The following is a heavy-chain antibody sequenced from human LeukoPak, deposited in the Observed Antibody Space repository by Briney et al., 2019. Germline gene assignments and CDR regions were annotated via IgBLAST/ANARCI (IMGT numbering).Heavy chain of an antibody. CDR3: AKVPSTITMIFDY. D-gene: IGHD3-22*01. CDR2: ISGSGGST. J-gene: IGHJ4*02. V-gene: IGHV3-23*01. CDR1: GFTFSSYA. Sequence: GGSLRLSCAASGFTFSSYAMSWVLQAPGKGLEWVSAISGSGGSTYYSDSVKGRFTISRDNSKNTLYLQMNSLRAEDTAVYYCAKVPSTITMIFDYWGQGTLVTVSS.